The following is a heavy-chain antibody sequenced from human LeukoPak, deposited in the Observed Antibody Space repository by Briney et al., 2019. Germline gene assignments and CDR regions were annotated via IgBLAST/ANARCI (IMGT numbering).Heavy chain of an antibody. J-gene: IGHJ6*02. Sequence: GGSLGLSCAASGFTFSSYGMHWVRQAPGKGLEWVAVISYDGSNKYYADSVKGRFTISRDNSEDTAVYYCAKDPYCSSTSCPPYYYYGMDVWGQGTTVTVSS. V-gene: IGHV3-30*03. CDR3: YYYYGMDV. CDR1: GFTFSSYG. D-gene: IGHD2-2*01. CDR2: ISYDGSNK.